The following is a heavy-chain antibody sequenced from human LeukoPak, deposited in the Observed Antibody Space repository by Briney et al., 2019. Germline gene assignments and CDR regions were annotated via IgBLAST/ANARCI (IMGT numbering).Heavy chain of an antibody. CDR3: ARGPSIVVVPATKYRNWFDP. Sequence: SETLSLTCAVYGGSFSGYYWSWIRQPPGKGLEWIGEISHSGSTNYNPSLKSRVTISVDTSKNQFSLKLSSVTAADTAVYYCARGPSIVVVPATKYRNWFDPWGQGTLVTVSS. J-gene: IGHJ5*02. CDR1: GGSFSGYY. D-gene: IGHD2-2*01. V-gene: IGHV4-34*01. CDR2: ISHSGST.